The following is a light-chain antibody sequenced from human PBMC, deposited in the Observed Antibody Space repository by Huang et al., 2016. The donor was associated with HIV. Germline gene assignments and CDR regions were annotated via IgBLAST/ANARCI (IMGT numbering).Light chain of an antibody. CDR1: QSVGRN. J-gene: IGKJ5*01. V-gene: IGKV3-11*01. CDR3: QQRDS. Sequence: EIVLTQSPGTLSLSPGERATLSCRASQSVGRNVGWYQQKAGQTPRLVIYDASTRATGIPARFRGGGSGTDFTLNISSLEPEDVAVYYCQQRDSFGQGTRLDIK. CDR2: DAS.